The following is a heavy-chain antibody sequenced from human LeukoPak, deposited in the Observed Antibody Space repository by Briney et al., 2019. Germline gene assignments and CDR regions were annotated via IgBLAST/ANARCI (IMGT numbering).Heavy chain of an antibody. CDR2: ISGSGGST. CDR1: GFTFSSYA. Sequence: GGSLRLSCAASGFTFSSYAMSWVRQAPGKGLEWVSAISGSGGSTYYADSVKGRFTVSRDNSKTTLYLQMNSLRADDTAVYYCAKGGPTGSNYFTSGAREPWSPSPQ. D-gene: IGHD1-26*01. V-gene: IGHV3-23*01. CDR3: AKGGPTGSNYFTS. J-gene: IGHJ4*02.